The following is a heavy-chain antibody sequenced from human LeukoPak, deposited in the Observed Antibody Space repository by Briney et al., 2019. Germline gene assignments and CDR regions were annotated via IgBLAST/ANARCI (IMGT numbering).Heavy chain of an antibody. J-gene: IGHJ5*02. V-gene: IGHV3-53*01. Sequence: PGGSLRLSCAASGFTVTSNSMNWVRQAPGKGLEWVSVISTGDEKHYAESVRGRFTISRDSSSNTLSLHMNSLRVEDTAIYYCATSQGPGNHWFDPWGQGTLVTVSS. CDR2: ISTGDEK. CDR3: ATSQGPGNHWFDP. CDR1: GFTVTSNS.